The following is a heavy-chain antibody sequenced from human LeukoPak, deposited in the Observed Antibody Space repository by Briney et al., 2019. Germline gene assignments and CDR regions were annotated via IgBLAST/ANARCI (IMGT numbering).Heavy chain of an antibody. D-gene: IGHD3-22*01. Sequence: GGSLRLSCAVSGFRFRDYWMHWVRQAPGKGLAWVSRINFDGRNTNYADSVRGRFTISRDNAKNTVYLQMNNLRVEDTALFYCTRARSEYYDSSGWDYWGQGTQVTVSS. CDR2: INFDGRNT. CDR1: GFRFRDYW. V-gene: IGHV3-74*01. J-gene: IGHJ4*02. CDR3: TRARSEYYDSSGWDY.